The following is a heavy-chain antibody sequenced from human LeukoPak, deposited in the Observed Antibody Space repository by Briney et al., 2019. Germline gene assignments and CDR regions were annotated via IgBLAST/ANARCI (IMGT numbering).Heavy chain of an antibody. J-gene: IGHJ5*02. CDR2: ISAYNGNT. CDR1: GYTFTSYG. D-gene: IGHD5-18*01. CDR3: ARVYSYGSQRWFDP. V-gene: IGHV1-18*01. Sequence: GASVKVTCKCSGYTFTSYGFSWVRQAPGKGLEWVGWISAYNGNTNYAQELQGRVTMTTDTSTSTAYMELRSLRSDDTAVYYCARVYSYGSQRWFDPWGQGTLVTVSS.